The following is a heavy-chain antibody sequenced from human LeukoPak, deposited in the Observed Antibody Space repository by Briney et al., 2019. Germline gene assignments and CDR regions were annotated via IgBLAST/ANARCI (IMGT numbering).Heavy chain of an antibody. CDR2: IYYSGST. CDR1: GGSISSYY. J-gene: IGHJ4*02. Sequence: SETLSLTCTVSGGSISSYYWSWIRQPPGKGLEWIGYIYYSGSTNYNPSLKSRVTISVDTSKNQFSLKLSSVTAADTAVYYCVRAHDYYDSSGYYPFDYWGQGTLVTVSS. CDR3: VRAHDYYDSSGYYPFDY. V-gene: IGHV4-59*01. D-gene: IGHD3-22*01.